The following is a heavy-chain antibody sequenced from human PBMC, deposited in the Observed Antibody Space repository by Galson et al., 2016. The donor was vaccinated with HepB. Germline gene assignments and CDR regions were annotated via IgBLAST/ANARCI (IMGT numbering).Heavy chain of an antibody. Sequence: SLRLSCAASGFTLDHYAMHWVRQAPGKGLEWVSGISWTSGSIGYADSVKGRFPISRDNAKNSLYLQMNSLRAEDTALYYCAKDSGSYYHDSSGHRRNAFDIWGQGTMVTVSS. CDR2: ISWTSGSI. D-gene: IGHD3-22*01. J-gene: IGHJ3*02. CDR1: GFTLDHYA. CDR3: AKDSGSYYHDSSGHRRNAFDI. V-gene: IGHV3-9*01.